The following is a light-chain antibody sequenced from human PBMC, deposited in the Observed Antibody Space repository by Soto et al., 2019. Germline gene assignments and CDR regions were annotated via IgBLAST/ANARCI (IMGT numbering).Light chain of an antibody. V-gene: IGKV1-5*03. Sequence: DIQMTQSPSTLSASVGDRVTITCRASQSISNWLAWYQQRPGKAPKLLIYKASNLESGVPSRFSGSGSGTDFAFTISSLQPEDFATYYCQQYDNLPLTFGGGTKVDIK. CDR3: QQYDNLPLT. CDR2: KAS. CDR1: QSISNW. J-gene: IGKJ4*01.